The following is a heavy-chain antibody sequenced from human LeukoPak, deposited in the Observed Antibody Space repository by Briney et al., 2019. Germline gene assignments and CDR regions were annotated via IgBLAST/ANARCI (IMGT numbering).Heavy chain of an antibody. V-gene: IGHV3-20*04. D-gene: IGHD2-21*02. J-gene: IGHJ4*02. CDR1: GFTFDDYG. CDR3: ARDPSEKECGGDCYTYYFDY. CDR2: INWNGGST. Sequence: GGSLRLSCAASGFTFDDYGMSWVRQAPGEGLEWVSGINWNGGSTGYADSVKGRFTISRDNAKNSLYLQMNSLRAGDTALYYCARDPSEKECGGDCYTYYFDYWGQGTLVTVSS.